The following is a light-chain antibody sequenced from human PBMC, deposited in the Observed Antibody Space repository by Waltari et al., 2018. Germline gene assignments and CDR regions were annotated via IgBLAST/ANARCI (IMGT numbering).Light chain of an antibody. J-gene: IGLJ2*01. Sequence: SYELTQPPPVSVSPGQTASITCSGDKLGDKYACWYQQKPGQSPILVIYQDTKRPSGIPERFPGSNSGNTATLTISGTQAMDEADYYCQAWDSSIVVFGGGTKLTVV. CDR3: QAWDSSIVV. CDR1: KLGDKY. CDR2: QDT. V-gene: IGLV3-1*01.